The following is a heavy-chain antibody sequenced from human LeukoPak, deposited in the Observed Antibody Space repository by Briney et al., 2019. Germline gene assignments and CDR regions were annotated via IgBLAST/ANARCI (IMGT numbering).Heavy chain of an antibody. CDR3: ARVGLLLLATAFDI. D-gene: IGHD2-15*01. V-gene: IGHV3-20*04. J-gene: IGHJ3*02. CDR2: INWNGGST. Sequence: GGSLRLSCAASGFTFDDYGMSWVRQAPGKGLEWVSGINWNGGSTVYADSVKGRFTISRDNAKNSLYLQMNSLRAEDTAVYYCARVGLLLLATAFDIWGQGTMVTVSS. CDR1: GFTFDDYG.